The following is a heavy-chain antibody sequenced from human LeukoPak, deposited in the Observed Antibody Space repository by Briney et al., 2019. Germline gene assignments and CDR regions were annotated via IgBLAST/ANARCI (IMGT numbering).Heavy chain of an antibody. CDR2: IYYSGST. D-gene: IGHD3-9*01. J-gene: IGHJ6*03. Sequence: SETLSLTCTVSGGSISSYYWSWIRQPPGKGLEWIGYIYYSGSTNYNPSLKSRVTISVDTSKNQFSLKLSSVTAADTAVYYCARSTFDYYYYYYMDVWGKGTTVTVSS. V-gene: IGHV4-59*12. CDR1: GGSISSYY. CDR3: ARSTFDYYYYYYMDV.